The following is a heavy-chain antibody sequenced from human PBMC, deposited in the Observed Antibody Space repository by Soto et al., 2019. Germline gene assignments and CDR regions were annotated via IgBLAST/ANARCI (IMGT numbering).Heavy chain of an antibody. CDR3: ARIQSQSRIAARPYNWFDP. CDR1: GGSISGYY. Sequence: SETLSLTCTVSGGSISGYYWSWIRQPPGKGLEWIGYIYYSGSTNYNPSLKSRVTISVDTSKNQFSLKLSSVTAADTAVYYCARIQSQSRIAARPYNWFDPWGQGTLVTVSS. D-gene: IGHD6-6*01. V-gene: IGHV4-59*01. CDR2: IYYSGST. J-gene: IGHJ5*02.